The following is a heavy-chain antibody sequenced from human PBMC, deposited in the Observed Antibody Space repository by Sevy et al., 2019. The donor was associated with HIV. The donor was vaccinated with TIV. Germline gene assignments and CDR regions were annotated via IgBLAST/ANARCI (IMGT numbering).Heavy chain of an antibody. D-gene: IGHD2-15*01. CDR2: INTMTGNP. CDR3: TRGYCSGGTCSPGGY. Sequence: ASVKVSCKASGYTFTSYIMSWVRQAPGQGLEWMGWINTMTGNPTYAQGFTGRFVFSLDTSASTAYLQISSLKAEDSAVYYCTRGYCSGGTCSPGGYWGQRTLVTVSS. J-gene: IGHJ4*02. CDR1: GYTFTSYI. V-gene: IGHV7-4-1*02.